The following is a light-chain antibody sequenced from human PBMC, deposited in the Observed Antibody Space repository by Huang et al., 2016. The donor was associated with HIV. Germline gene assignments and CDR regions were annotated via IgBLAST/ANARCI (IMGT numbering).Light chain of an antibody. J-gene: IGKJ2*01. V-gene: IGKV1-39*01. Sequence: DIQMTQSPSSLSASVGDRVTITCRASQSISTYLNWYQQKPGTAPKLLIYAESSLQRGVPTRFSGSGSGTDFTLTISSLQPEDFATYYCQQSYSTPMYTFGQGTKLEIK. CDR2: AES. CDR1: QSISTY. CDR3: QQSYSTPMYT.